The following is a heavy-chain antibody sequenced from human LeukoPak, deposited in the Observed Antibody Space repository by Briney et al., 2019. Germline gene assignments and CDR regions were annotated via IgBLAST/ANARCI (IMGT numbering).Heavy chain of an antibody. CDR3: ARGIWSSHKAGYYLDQ. J-gene: IGHJ4*02. CDR2: INAGNGNT. Sequence: ASVKVSCKASGYTFTNYAIHWVRQAPGQRPEWMGWINAGNGNTKYSQTFQDRVTVTRDKSASTAYMELSSLRSEDTAVYYCARGIWSSHKAGYYLDQWGQGTLVAVSS. D-gene: IGHD3-3*01. CDR1: GYTFTNYA. V-gene: IGHV1-3*01.